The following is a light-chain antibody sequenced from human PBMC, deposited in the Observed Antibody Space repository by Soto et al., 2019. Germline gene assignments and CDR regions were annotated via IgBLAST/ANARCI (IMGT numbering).Light chain of an antibody. Sequence: ESVLSQSPATLSLSPGERATLSCRASQSVSSYLAWYQQKPGQAPRLLIYDASNRATGIPARFSGSGSGTDFTLTISSLEPEDVAVYYCQQRSNWPPWTSAQRVKVDI. J-gene: IGKJ1*01. CDR2: DAS. CDR1: QSVSSY. V-gene: IGKV3-11*01. CDR3: QQRSNWPPWT.